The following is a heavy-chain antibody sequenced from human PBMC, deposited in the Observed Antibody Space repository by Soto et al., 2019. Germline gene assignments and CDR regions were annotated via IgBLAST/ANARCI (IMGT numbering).Heavy chain of an antibody. CDR2: ISYDGSNK. CDR3: AKAQSSLGATLGGYNHGKVV. V-gene: IGHV3-30*18. D-gene: IGHD5-12*01. J-gene: IGHJ6*02. Sequence: PGGSLRLSCEASGFTFSSYGMHWVRQAPGKGLEWVAVISYDGSNKYYADSVKGRFTISRDNSKNTLYLQMNSLRAEDKAVYYCAKAQSSLGATLGGYNHGKVVGGHGTTVTVSS. CDR1: GFTFSSYG.